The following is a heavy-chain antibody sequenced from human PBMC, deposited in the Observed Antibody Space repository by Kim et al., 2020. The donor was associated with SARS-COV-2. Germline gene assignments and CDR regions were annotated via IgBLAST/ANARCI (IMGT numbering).Heavy chain of an antibody. Sequence: YYSTTLKTRLTISKDTSKNQVVLTMTNMDPVDTATYYCARADYYGDGMDVWGQGTTVTVSS. CDR3: ARADYYGDGMDV. J-gene: IGHJ6*02. V-gene: IGHV2-70*01. D-gene: IGHD3-10*01.